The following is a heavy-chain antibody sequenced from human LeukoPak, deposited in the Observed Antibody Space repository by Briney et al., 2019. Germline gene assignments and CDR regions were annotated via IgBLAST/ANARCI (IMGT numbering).Heavy chain of an antibody. CDR3: ARWFGEPSGRFDP. V-gene: IGHV4-59*01. J-gene: IGHJ5*02. CDR2: LFYSGRT. Sequence: PGGSLRLSCAASGFTFSSYAMSWVRQAPGKGLEWIGYLFYSGRTKYSPSLKSRVTISVDTSKNHLSLKLSSVTAADTAFYYCARWFGEPSGRFDPWGQGTLVTVSS. D-gene: IGHD3-10*01. CDR1: GFTFSSYA.